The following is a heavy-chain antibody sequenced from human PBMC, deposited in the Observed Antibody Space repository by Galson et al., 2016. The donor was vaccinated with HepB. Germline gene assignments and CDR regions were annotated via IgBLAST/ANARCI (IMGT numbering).Heavy chain of an antibody. CDR1: GITFSDSY. J-gene: IGHJ6*02. D-gene: IGHD3-3*01. Sequence: SLRLSCAASGITFSDSYMTWIRQAPGKGLEWLSYISSSGTTIYYADSMKGRFTISRDNAKNSLYLQMNSLRAEDTAVYYCARVMVDYHYWSNKPKHYYSGMDVWGQGTTVTVSS. CDR2: ISSSGTTI. CDR3: ARVMVDYHYWSNKPKHYYSGMDV. V-gene: IGHV3-11*01.